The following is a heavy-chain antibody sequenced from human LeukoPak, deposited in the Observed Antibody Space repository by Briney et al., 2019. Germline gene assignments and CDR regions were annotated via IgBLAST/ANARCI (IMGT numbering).Heavy chain of an antibody. CDR1: GFPFSSYS. Sequence: GGSPRLSCAASGFPFSSYSMTWVRQAPGKGLEWVANIKPDGTTKFYVDSVKGRFTISRDNALNSLYLQMNSLRAEDTAIYYCARSIPYGTTWYGRSDYWGQGTLVTVSS. CDR2: IKPDGTTK. J-gene: IGHJ4*02. V-gene: IGHV3-7*03. CDR3: ARSIPYGTTWYGRSDY. D-gene: IGHD6-13*01.